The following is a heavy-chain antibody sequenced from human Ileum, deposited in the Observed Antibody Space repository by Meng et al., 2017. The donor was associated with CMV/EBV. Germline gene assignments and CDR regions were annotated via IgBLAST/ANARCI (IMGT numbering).Heavy chain of an antibody. D-gene: IGHD3-10*01. Sequence: QLQETGPRLGSPCETLSLTCTVSGDSMRRYYWSWIRQSPGKALEWIGYIYYSGNAVYNPSFKSRVTISVDTSKSQFYLKVNSVTAADTAVYYCARDGYFDSGTYPFDHWGQGTLVTVSS. CDR2: IYYSGNA. V-gene: IGHV4-59*01. CDR1: GDSMRRYY. J-gene: IGHJ4*02. CDR3: ARDGYFDSGTYPFDH.